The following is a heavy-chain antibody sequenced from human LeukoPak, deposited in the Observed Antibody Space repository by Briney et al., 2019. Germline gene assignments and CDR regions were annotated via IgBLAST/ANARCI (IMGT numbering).Heavy chain of an antibody. J-gene: IGHJ4*02. CDR2: IIPIFGTA. V-gene: IGHV1-69*13. CDR3: ARDLTEYCSSTSCYTLDY. D-gene: IGHD2-2*02. CDR1: GYTFTSYG. Sequence: SVKVSCKASGYTFTSYGISWVRQAPGQGLEWMGGIIPIFGTANYAQKFQGRVTITADESTSTAYMELSSLRSEDTAVYYCARDLTEYCSSTSCYTLDYWGQGTLVTVSS.